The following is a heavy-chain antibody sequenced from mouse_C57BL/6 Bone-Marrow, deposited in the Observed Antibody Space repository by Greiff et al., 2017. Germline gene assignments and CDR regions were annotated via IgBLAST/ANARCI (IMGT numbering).Heavy chain of an antibody. CDR2: IYPGDGDT. CDR1: GYASSSSW. Sequence: QVQLQQSGPELVKPGASVKISCKASGYASSSSWMNWVKQRPGKGLEWIGRIYPGDGDTNYNGKLKGKATLTADKSSSTAYMQLSSLTSEDSAVYFCARDYYGSSYEDYWGQGTTLTVSS. D-gene: IGHD1-1*01. V-gene: IGHV1-82*01. J-gene: IGHJ2*01. CDR3: ARDYYGSSYEDY.